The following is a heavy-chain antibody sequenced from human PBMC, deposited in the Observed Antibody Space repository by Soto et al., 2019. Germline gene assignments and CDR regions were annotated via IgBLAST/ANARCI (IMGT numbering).Heavy chain of an antibody. D-gene: IGHD3-3*01. CDR3: AREATIFGVVGRGAFDI. V-gene: IGHV3-30-3*01. CDR1: GFTFSSYA. Sequence: QVQLVESGGGVVQPGRSLRLSCAASGFTFSSYAMHWVRQAPGKGLEWVAVISYDGSNKYYADSVKGRFTISRDNSKNTLYLQMNSLRAEDTAVYFCAREATIFGVVGRGAFDIWGQGTMVTVSS. J-gene: IGHJ3*02. CDR2: ISYDGSNK.